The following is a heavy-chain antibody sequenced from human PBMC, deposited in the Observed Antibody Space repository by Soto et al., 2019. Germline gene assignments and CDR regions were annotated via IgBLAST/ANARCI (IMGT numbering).Heavy chain of an antibody. CDR3: AKDACGSSCSHLPFDTYDI. D-gene: IGHD2-15*01. CDR2: ISYDGRNK. V-gene: IGHV3-30*18. Sequence: QVQLVESGGGVVQPGRSLRLSCAASGFTFSRYGMHWVRQAPGKGLEWVAVISYDGRNKHYADSVRGRFTISRDNSKNTLYLQMSGLRDEYTAVYYCAKDACGSSCSHLPFDTYDIWGQGTMVTVSS. CDR1: GFTFSRYG. J-gene: IGHJ3*02.